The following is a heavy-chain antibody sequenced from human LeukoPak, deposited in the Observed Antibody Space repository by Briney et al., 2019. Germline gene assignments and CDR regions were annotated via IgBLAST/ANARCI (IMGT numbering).Heavy chain of an antibody. CDR1: GGTFSSYA. V-gene: IGHV1-69*13. CDR3: ARDLGYSSSWYRRYFDY. J-gene: IGHJ4*02. D-gene: IGHD6-13*01. Sequence: ASVKVSCKASGGTFSSYAISWVRQAPGQGLEWMGGIIPIFGTANYAQKFQGRATITADESTSTACMELSSLRSEDTAVYYCARDLGYSSSWYRRYFDYWGQGTLVTVSS. CDR2: IIPIFGTA.